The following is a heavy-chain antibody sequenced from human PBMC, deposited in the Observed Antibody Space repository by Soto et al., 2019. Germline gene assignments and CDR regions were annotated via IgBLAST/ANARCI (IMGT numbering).Heavy chain of an antibody. CDR3: AREVRVWGYYYYYMDV. CDR2: INYSGST. V-gene: IGHV4-39*07. D-gene: IGHD7-27*01. Sequence: SETLSLTCTVSGGSISSSSYYWGWIRQPPGKGREWIGSINYSGSTYYNPSLKSRVTISVDTSKNQYSLKLSSVTAAATAVYYCAREVRVWGYYYYYMDVWGKGTTVTVSS. CDR1: GGSISSSSYY. J-gene: IGHJ6*03.